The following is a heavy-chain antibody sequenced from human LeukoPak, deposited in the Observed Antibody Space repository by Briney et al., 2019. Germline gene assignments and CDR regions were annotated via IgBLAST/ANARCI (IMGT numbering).Heavy chain of an antibody. CDR3: ARGGGLDV. Sequence: PGGSLRLSCAASGFSVSNNFMSWVRQAPGKGLEWVASINHNGNVNYYVGSVKGRFTISRDNAKNSLYLQMSNLRAEDTAVYFCARGGGLDVWGQGATATVSS. CDR2: INHNGNVN. J-gene: IGHJ6*02. D-gene: IGHD3-16*01. V-gene: IGHV3-7*03. CDR1: GFSVSNNF.